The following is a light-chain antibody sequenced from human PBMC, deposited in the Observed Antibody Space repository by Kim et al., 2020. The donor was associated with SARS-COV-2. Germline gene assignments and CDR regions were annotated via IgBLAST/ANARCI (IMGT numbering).Light chain of an antibody. CDR2: LNRDGSH. CDR1: RGDRGDA. Sequence: GASVKLTGGLSRGDRGDAIAWHQQQPEKGARYLMKLNRDGSHSKGDGIPDRFSGCSSGAERYLTISSLQSEDEADYYCQTWGTGMVFGGGTQLTVL. CDR3: QTWGTGMV. J-gene: IGLJ3*02. V-gene: IGLV4-69*01.